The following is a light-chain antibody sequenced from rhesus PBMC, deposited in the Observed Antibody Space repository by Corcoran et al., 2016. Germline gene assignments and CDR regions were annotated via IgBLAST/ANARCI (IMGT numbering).Light chain of an antibody. CDR2: EVS. V-gene: IGKV2-104*02. CDR1: QSILDSEDGNTY. CDR3: MQGIEFPWT. Sequence: DIVMTQTPLSLPVTPGEPASISCRSSQSILDSEDGNTYLDWYLQKPGQSPQLLIYEVSNRASGVPDRFSGSGSDTDFTLKISRVEVEDVEVYYCMQGIEFPWTFGQGTKVEIK. J-gene: IGKJ1*01.